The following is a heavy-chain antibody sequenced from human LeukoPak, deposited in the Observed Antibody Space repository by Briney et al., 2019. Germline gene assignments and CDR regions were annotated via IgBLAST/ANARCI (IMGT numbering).Heavy chain of an antibody. Sequence: GGSLRLSCAASGFTFSSYAMSWVRQAPGKGLEWVSAISGSGGSTYYADSVKGRFTISRDNSKNTLYLQMNSLRAEDTAVYYCAKPQNVLRFLEWLSNFDPWGQGTLVTVSS. V-gene: IGHV3-23*01. CDR1: GFTFSSYA. D-gene: IGHD3-3*01. CDR2: ISGSGGST. J-gene: IGHJ5*02. CDR3: AKPQNVLRFLEWLSNFDP.